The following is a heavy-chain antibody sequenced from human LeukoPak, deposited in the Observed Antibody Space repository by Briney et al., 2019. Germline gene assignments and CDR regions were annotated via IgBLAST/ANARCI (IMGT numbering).Heavy chain of an antibody. Sequence: GGSLRLSCAASGFTFSSNAMSWVRQAPGKGLEWVSAISGSGGSTYYADSVKGRFTISRDNSKNTLYLQMNSLRSDDTAVYYCARVKGSYYDSSGRYFDYWGQGTLVTVSS. V-gene: IGHV3-23*01. CDR1: GFTFSSNA. CDR3: ARVKGSYYDSSGRYFDY. CDR2: ISGSGGST. D-gene: IGHD3-22*01. J-gene: IGHJ4*02.